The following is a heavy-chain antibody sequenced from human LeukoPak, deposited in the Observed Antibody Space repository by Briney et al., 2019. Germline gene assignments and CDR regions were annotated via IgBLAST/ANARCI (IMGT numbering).Heavy chain of an antibody. V-gene: IGHV1-69*05. Sequence: SVKVSCKASGGTFSSYAISWVRQAPGQGLEWMGRIIPIFGTANYAQKFQGRVTITTDESTSTAYMELSSLRSEDTAVYYCARDRQRRVTGGGYYYYYVDVWGKGTTVTVSS. CDR1: GGTFSSYA. CDR2: IIPIFGTA. D-gene: IGHD1-14*01. CDR3: ARDRQRRVTGGGYYYYYVDV. J-gene: IGHJ6*03.